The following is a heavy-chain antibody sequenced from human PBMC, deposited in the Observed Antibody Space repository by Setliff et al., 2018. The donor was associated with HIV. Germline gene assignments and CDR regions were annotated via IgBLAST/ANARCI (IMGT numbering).Heavy chain of an antibody. CDR1: GFTFSYYG. CDR2: IRYDDTYK. Sequence: GGSLRLSCATSGFTFSYYGMHWVRQAPGKGLEWVAFIRYDDTYKYYADSVKGRFTISRDNSKNTLYLQMNSLRAEDTAVYYCARGQIGYGDYDLNWFDPWGQGTLVTVSS. D-gene: IGHD4-17*01. J-gene: IGHJ5*02. V-gene: IGHV3-30*02. CDR3: ARGQIGYGDYDLNWFDP.